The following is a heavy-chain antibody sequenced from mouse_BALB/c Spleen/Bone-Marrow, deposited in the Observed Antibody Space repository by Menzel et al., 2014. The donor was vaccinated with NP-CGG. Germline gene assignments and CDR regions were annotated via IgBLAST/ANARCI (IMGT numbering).Heavy chain of an antibody. V-gene: IGHV5-6-4*01. J-gene: IGHJ4*01. Sequence: EVHLVESGGGLVKPGGSLKLSCAASGFTFXSYTMSWVRQTPEKRLEWVATISSGGSYTYYPDSVKGRFTISRDNAKNTLYLQMSSLKSEDTAMYYCTRDGKGNYDYAMDYWGQGTSVTVSS. CDR2: ISSGGSYT. CDR3: TRDGKGNYDYAMDY. CDR1: GFTFXSYT. D-gene: IGHD2-1*01.